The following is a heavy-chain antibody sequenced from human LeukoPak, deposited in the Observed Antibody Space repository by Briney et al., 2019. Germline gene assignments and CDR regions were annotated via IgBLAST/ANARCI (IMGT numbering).Heavy chain of an antibody. CDR3: ARGRSYDSSGYYYYFDY. V-gene: IGHV3-20*01. Sequence: GGSLRLSCAASGFTFDDYSMSWVRQAPGKGLEWVSGINWNGGSTGYADSVKGRFTISRDNAKNSLYLQMNSLRAEDTALYHCARGRSYDSSGYYYYFDYWGQGTLVTVSS. CDR1: GFTFDDYS. D-gene: IGHD3-22*01. J-gene: IGHJ4*02. CDR2: INWNGGST.